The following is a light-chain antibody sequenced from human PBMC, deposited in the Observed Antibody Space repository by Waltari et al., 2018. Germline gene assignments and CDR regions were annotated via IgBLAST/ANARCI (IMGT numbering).Light chain of an antibody. J-gene: IGKJ4*01. Sequence: VVLTQSPATLSLSAGEGATLSCRASQNINTFLAWYQQKPVQAPRRLIYDAANRATGVPVRFSGGGSGTDFTLTISSLEPEDFAVYYCQQRAVWPPNFGGGTKVEIK. CDR2: DAA. CDR3: QQRAVWPPN. V-gene: IGKV3-11*01. CDR1: QNINTF.